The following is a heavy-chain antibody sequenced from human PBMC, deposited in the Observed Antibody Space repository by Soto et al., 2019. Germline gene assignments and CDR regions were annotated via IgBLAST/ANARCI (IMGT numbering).Heavy chain of an antibody. CDR1: GFIFSYYG. J-gene: IGHJ4*02. CDR3: ARGVDYGDYAIDY. V-gene: IGHV3-33*01. CDR2: IWYDGSNI. Sequence: GGSLRLSCAASGFIFSYYGMHWVRQAPGKGLEWVAVIWYDGSNIYYADSVKSRFTVSRDNSKNTLHLQMNSLRAEDTAVYYCARGVDYGDYAIDYWGQGTLVTVSS. D-gene: IGHD4-17*01.